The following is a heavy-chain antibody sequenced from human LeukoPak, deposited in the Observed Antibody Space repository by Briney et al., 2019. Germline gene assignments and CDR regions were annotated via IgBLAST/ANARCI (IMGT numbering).Heavy chain of an antibody. CDR2: IYTSGST. Sequence: SETLSLTCTVSGGSISSGSYYWSWIRQPAGKGLEWIGRIYTSGSTNYNPSLKSRVTISVDTSKNQFSLKRSSVTAADTAVYYCARDGDDYGDLSFDYWGQGTLVTVSS. CDR3: ARDGDDYGDLSFDY. J-gene: IGHJ4*02. D-gene: IGHD4-17*01. V-gene: IGHV4-61*02. CDR1: GGSISSGSYY.